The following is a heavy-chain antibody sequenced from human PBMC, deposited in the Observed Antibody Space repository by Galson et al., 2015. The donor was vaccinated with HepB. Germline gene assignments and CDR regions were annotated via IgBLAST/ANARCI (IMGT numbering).Heavy chain of an antibody. Sequence: SLRLSCAASGFAFSSYSMNWVRQAPGKGLEWVSSISSSSSYIYYADSVKGRFTISRDNAKNSLYLQMNSLRAADTAVYYCATLSSSCWLFDYWGQGTLVTVSS. V-gene: IGHV3-21*01. D-gene: IGHD6-19*01. CDR1: GFAFSSYS. CDR3: ATLSSSCWLFDY. J-gene: IGHJ4*02. CDR2: ISSSSSYI.